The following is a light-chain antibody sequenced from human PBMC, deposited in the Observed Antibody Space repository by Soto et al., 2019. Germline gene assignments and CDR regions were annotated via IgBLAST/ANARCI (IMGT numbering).Light chain of an antibody. Sequence: QSALTQPASVSGSPGQSITISCTGTSGDVGGYNYVSWYQLDPGKAPKLIIYEVNNRPSGVSNRFSGSKSGNTASLTISGLQDEDEADYYCTSYTSSGPWVFGGGTKLTVL. CDR2: EVN. CDR1: SGDVGGYNY. J-gene: IGLJ3*02. CDR3: TSYTSSGPWV. V-gene: IGLV2-14*01.